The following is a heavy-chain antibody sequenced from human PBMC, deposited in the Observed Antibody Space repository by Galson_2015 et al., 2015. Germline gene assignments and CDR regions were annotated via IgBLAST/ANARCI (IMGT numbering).Heavy chain of an antibody. V-gene: IGHV1-69*13. J-gene: IGHJ1*01. D-gene: IGHD3-22*01. Sequence: SVKVPCKASGVTLSSYAISWVRQAPGQGLEWMGGIIPIFGTANYAQKFQGRVTITADESTSTAYMELSSLRSEDTAVYYCARANPVARVGDYYDSSGCFQHWGQGTLVTVSS. CDR2: IIPIFGTA. CDR3: ARANPVARVGDYYDSSGCFQH. CDR1: GVTLSSYA.